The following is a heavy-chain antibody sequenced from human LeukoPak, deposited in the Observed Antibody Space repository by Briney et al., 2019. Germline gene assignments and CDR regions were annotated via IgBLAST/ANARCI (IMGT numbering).Heavy chain of an antibody. CDR1: GFTFSTYT. V-gene: IGHV3-33*08. Sequence: GGSLRLSCAASGFTFSTYTMYWVRHPPGKRLEWVAVIWYDGSNKYYADSVKGRFTISRDISKNTLYLQMNSLRAEDTAVYYCARDGDDYVWGSYRNSNWFDPWGQGTLVTVSS. CDR3: ARDGDDYVWGSYRNSNWFDP. CDR2: IWYDGSNK. J-gene: IGHJ5*02. D-gene: IGHD3-16*02.